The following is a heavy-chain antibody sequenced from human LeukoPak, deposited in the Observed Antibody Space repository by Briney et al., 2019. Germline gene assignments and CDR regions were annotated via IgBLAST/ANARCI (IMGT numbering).Heavy chain of an antibody. Sequence: PGGSLRLSCAASGFTFSSYWMHWVRQAPGRGLVWVSRINSDGSSTSYADSVKGRFTISRDNAKNTLYLQMNSLRAEDTAVYYCARAERWLQSFVSWGQGTLVTVSS. V-gene: IGHV3-74*01. CDR1: GFTFSSYW. J-gene: IGHJ5*02. D-gene: IGHD5-24*01. CDR3: ARAERWLQSFVS. CDR2: INSDGSST.